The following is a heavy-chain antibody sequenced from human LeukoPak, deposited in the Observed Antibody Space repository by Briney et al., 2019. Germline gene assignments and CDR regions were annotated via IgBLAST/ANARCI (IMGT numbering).Heavy chain of an antibody. CDR2: IYYSGST. V-gene: IGHV4-59*08. D-gene: IGHD2-8*01. CDR3: ARLSGMVYVL. CDR1: GGSISTYY. Sequence: SETLSLTCTVPGGSISTYYWSWIRQPPGKGLEYIGYIYYSGSTNYNTSLKSRVTISVDTSKNQFSLKLSSVTAADTAVYYCARLSGMVYVLWGQGALVTVSS. J-gene: IGHJ4*02.